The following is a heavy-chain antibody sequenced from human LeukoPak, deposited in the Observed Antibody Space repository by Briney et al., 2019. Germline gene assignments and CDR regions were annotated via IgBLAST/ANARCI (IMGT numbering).Heavy chain of an antibody. V-gene: IGHV1-2*02. CDR1: GYTFTGYY. CDR3: ARDPPSIAAAGKRGFDP. J-gene: IGHJ5*02. Sequence: SVKVSCKASGYTFTGYYMHWVRQAPGQGLEWMGWINPNSGGTNYAQNFQGRVTMTRDTSISTAYMELSSLRSDDTAVYYCARDPPSIAAAGKRGFDPWGQGTLVTVSS. D-gene: IGHD6-25*01. CDR2: INPNSGGT.